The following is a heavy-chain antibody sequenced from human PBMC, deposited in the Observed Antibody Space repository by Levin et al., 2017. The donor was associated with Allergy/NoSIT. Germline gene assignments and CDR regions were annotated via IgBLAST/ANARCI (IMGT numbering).Heavy chain of an antibody. CDR1: GFTFSSYA. Sequence: GGSLRLSCAASGFTFSSYAMSWVRQAPGKGLEWVSAISGSGGSTYYADSVKGRFTISRDNSKNTLYLQMNSLRAEDTAVYYCAKDPRITIFGVVITDDAFDIWGQGTMVTVSS. CDR3: AKDPRITIFGVVITDDAFDI. V-gene: IGHV3-23*01. D-gene: IGHD3-3*01. J-gene: IGHJ3*02. CDR2: ISGSGGST.